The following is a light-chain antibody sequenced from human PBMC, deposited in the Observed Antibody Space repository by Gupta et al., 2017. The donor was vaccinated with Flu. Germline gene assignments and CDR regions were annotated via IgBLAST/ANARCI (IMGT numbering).Light chain of an antibody. V-gene: IGKV4-1*01. CDR1: QSVLYSSNNKNY. CDR3: QQYYATPRT. CDR2: WAS. J-gene: IGKJ1*01. Sequence: DIVMTQSPDSLAVSLGERATINCKSSQSVLYSSNNKNYLAWYQQKPGQPPKLHIYWASTRKPGVPDRFSGGGSGTDFTLTIGSLQAEDVAVYYCQQYYATPRTFGQGTKVEIK.